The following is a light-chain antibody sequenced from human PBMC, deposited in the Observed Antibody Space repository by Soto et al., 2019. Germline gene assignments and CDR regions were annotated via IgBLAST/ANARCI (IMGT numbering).Light chain of an antibody. CDR1: QDIGKY. J-gene: IGKJ2*01. Sequence: DIQMTQSPSSLSASVGDRVTITCQASQDIGKYLNWYQQKPGKAPKLLIYVASNLQTGVPSRFSGSGSGTHFTFTISSLQPEDIATYYCQQYDNLPHTFGQGTKLEIK. CDR3: QQYDNLPHT. CDR2: VAS. V-gene: IGKV1-33*01.